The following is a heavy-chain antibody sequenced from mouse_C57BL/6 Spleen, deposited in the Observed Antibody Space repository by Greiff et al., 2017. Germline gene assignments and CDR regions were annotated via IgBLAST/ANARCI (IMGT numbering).Heavy chain of an antibody. CDR1: GYTFTDYE. Sequence: QVQLQQSGAELVRPGASVTLSCKASGYTFTDYEMHWVKQTPVHGLEWIGAIDPETGGTAYNQKFKGKAILTADKSSSTAYMELRSLTSEDSAVYYCTRLRDGYYGGFAYWGQGTLVTVSA. CDR3: TRLRDGYYGGFAY. CDR2: IDPETGGT. D-gene: IGHD2-3*01. V-gene: IGHV1-15*01. J-gene: IGHJ3*01.